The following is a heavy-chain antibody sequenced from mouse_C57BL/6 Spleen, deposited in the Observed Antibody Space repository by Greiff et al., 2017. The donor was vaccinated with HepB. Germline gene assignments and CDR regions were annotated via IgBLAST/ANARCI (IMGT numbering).Heavy chain of an antibody. CDR2: IWGVGST. V-gene: IGHV2-6*01. CDR1: GFSLTSYG. D-gene: IGHD3-2*02. CDR3: ATLKTAQGRAWFAY. J-gene: IGHJ3*01. Sequence: QVQLKQSGPGLVAPSQSLSITCTVSGFSLTSYGVDWVRQSPGKGLEWLGVIWGVGSTNYNSALKSRLSISKDNSKSQVFLKMNSLQTDDTAMYYCATLKTAQGRAWFAYWGQGTLVTVSA.